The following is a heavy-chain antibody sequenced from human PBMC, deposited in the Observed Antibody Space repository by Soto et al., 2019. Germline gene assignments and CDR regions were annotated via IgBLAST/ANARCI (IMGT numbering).Heavy chain of an antibody. CDR1: GCSISSYY. Sequence: SETLSLTCTVSGCSISSYYWSWIRQPPGKGLEWIGYIYYSGSTNYNPSLKSRVTISVDTSKNQFSLKLSSVTAADTAVYYCARNRGITMVRGVTCWFDPWGQGTLVTVSS. D-gene: IGHD3-10*01. CDR3: ARNRGITMVRGVTCWFDP. V-gene: IGHV4-59*08. CDR2: IYYSGST. J-gene: IGHJ5*02.